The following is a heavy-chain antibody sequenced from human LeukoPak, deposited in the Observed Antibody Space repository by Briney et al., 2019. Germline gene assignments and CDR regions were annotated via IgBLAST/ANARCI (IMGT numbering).Heavy chain of an antibody. CDR1: GYTFTSYG. V-gene: IGHV1-18*01. CDR2: ISTYNGNT. CDR3: ARGASGVMITFGGVIVEDRQGSFDY. Sequence: ASVKVSCTASGYTFTSYGISWVRQAPGQGLEWMGWISTYNGNTNYAQKLQGRVTMTTDTSTSTAYMELRSLRSDDTAAYYCARGASGVMITFGGVIVEDRQGSFDYWGQGTLVTVSS. D-gene: IGHD3-16*02. J-gene: IGHJ4*02.